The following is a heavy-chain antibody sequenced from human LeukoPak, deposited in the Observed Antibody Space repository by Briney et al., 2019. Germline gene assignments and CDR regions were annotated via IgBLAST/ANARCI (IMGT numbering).Heavy chain of an antibody. CDR1: GYTFTSYY. J-gene: IGHJ4*02. CDR3: AKGPTIPPYYPSGNYYETKAQFDC. CDR2: INPSGGST. V-gene: IGHV1-46*01. D-gene: IGHD3-16*01. Sequence: GASVKVSCKASGYTFTSYYMHWVRQAPGQGLEWMGIINPSGGSTSYAQKFQGRVTMTRDMSTSTVYMELSSLRSEDTALYYCAKGPTIPPYYPSGNYYETKAQFDCWGQGTLVTVSS.